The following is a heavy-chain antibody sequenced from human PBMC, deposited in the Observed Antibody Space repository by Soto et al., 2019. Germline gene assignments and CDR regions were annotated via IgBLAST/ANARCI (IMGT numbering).Heavy chain of an antibody. CDR2: IYDIVTT. CDR3: ARTDTVGYYPYFGQGALVTVSSGKGPPFGDPVPHLRCLWFDP. V-gene: IGHV4-38-2*02. CDR1: GDSISSGYY. Sequence: SATLSITCTVSGDSISSGYYWAWIQQPPGKGLEWIGSIYDIVTTYYNPXLKIRVTISVDTSKNQFSLNLRFVTAADSAVYYCARTDTVGYYPYFGQGALVTVSSGKGPPFGDPVPHLRCLWFDPWGQGALVTVSS. D-gene: IGHD3-3*01. J-gene: IGHJ5*02.